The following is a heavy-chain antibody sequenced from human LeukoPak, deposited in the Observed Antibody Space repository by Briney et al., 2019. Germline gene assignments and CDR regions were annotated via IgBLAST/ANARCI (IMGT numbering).Heavy chain of an antibody. Sequence: SETLSLTCAVYGGSFSGYYWSWIRQPPGKGLEWIGEINHSGSTNYNPSLKSRVTVSVDTSKNQFSLKLSSVTAADTAVYYCARSSGSYYPWGQGTLVTVSS. CDR1: GGSFSGYY. J-gene: IGHJ5*02. CDR2: INHSGST. V-gene: IGHV4-34*01. D-gene: IGHD1-26*01. CDR3: ARSSGSYYP.